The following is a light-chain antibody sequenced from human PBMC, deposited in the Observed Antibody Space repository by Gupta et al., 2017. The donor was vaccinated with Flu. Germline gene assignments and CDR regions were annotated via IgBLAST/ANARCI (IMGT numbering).Light chain of an antibody. CDR1: PSRAYNNGITY. CDR2: GVS. J-gene: IGKJ2*01. CDR3: MQGKHRWT. Sequence: PLTLGQAASISCRSTPSRAYNNGITYLNWFQQRPGQAPRRLIYGVSTRDSGVPDRFSGSGSGTEFTLKISRVEAEDVGVYYCMQGKHRWTFGEGTKLEIK. V-gene: IGKV2-30*01.